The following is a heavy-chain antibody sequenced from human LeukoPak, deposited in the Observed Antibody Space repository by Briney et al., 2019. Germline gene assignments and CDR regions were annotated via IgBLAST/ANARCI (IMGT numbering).Heavy chain of an antibody. J-gene: IGHJ6*03. D-gene: IGHD6-13*01. Sequence: VASVKVSCKASGYTFNGYYMHWVRQAPGQRLEWMGIINPSGGSTSYAQKFKGRVTMTSDTSTSTVYMELGSLRSEDTAVYYCARDPVRVGQQLVPGSTVMDVWGKGTTVTIFS. CDR2: INPSGGST. CDR3: ARDPVRVGQQLVPGSTVMDV. V-gene: IGHV1-46*02. CDR1: GYTFNGYY.